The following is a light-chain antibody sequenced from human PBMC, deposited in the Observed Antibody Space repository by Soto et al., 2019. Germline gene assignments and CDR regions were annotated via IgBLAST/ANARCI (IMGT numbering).Light chain of an antibody. CDR2: EVT. CDR1: SSDVGTYSL. J-gene: IGLJ1*01. V-gene: IGLV2-23*02. CDR3: CSYAGTSTYV. Sequence: QSALTQPASVSGSPGQSITISCTGTSSDVGTYSLVSWYQQHPGKAPKLMIYEVTKRPSGVSNRFSGSKPGNTASLTIAGLQAEDEADYYCCSYAGTSTYVFGTGTKVTVL.